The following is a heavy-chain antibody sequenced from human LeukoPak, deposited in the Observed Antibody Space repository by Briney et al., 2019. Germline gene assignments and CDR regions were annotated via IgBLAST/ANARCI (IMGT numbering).Heavy chain of an antibody. CDR1: GYTFTSYG. V-gene: IGHV1-8*02. D-gene: IGHD5-12*01. Sequence: ASVKVSCKASGYTFTSYGISWVRQATGQGLEWMGWMNPNSGNTGYAQKFQGRVTMTRNTSISTAYMELSSLRSEDTAVYYCARRYEPLNDAFDIWGQGTMVTVSS. CDR3: ARRYEPLNDAFDI. J-gene: IGHJ3*02. CDR2: MNPNSGNT.